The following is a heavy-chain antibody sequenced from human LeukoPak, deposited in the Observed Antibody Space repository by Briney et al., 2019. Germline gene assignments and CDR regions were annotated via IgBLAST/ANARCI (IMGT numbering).Heavy chain of an antibody. CDR2: INPNSGGT. V-gene: IGHV1-2*02. CDR1: GYTFTSYG. Sequence: ASVKVSCKASGYTFTSYGISWVRQAPGQGLEWMGWINPNSGGTNYAQKFQGRVTMTRDTSISTAYMELSRLRSDDTAVYYCARQGRQLVRTFFDYWGQGTLVTVSS. CDR3: ARQGRQLVRTFFDY. D-gene: IGHD6-6*01. J-gene: IGHJ4*02.